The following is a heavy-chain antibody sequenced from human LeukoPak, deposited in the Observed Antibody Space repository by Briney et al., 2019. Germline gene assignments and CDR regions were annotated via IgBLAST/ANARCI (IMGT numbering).Heavy chain of an antibody. J-gene: IGHJ4*02. V-gene: IGHV3-30*01. D-gene: IGHD6-13*01. CDR1: GFTFSSYA. Sequence: PGGSLRLSCAASGFTFSSYAMHWVRQAPGKGLEWVAVISYDGSNKYYADSVKGRFTISRDNSKNTLYLQMNSLRAEDTAVYYCAREYSSSWYYSDYWGQGTLVTVSS. CDR2: ISYDGSNK. CDR3: AREYSSSWYYSDY.